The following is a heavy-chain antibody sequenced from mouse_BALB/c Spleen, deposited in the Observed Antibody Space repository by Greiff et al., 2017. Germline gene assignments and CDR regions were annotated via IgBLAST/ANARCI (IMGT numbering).Heavy chain of an antibody. CDR1: GFTFSSYA. Sequence: DVKLVESGGGLVKPGGSLKLSCAASGFTFSSYAMSWVRQTPEKRLEWVASISSGGSTYYPDSVKGRFTISRDNARNILYLQMSSLRSEDTAMYYCAREAYYGNYGFAYWGQGTLVTVSA. CDR2: ISSGGST. D-gene: IGHD2-10*01. J-gene: IGHJ3*01. V-gene: IGHV5-6-5*01. CDR3: AREAYYGNYGFAY.